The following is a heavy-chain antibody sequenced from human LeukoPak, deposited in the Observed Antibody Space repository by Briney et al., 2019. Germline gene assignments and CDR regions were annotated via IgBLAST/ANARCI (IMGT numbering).Heavy chain of an antibody. CDR2: IYTGGRT. D-gene: IGHD6-13*01. CDR1: GFTVSGNY. CDR3: AREGLAAARQFFDY. V-gene: IGHV3-53*01. J-gene: IGHJ4*02. Sequence: PGGSLRLSCAASGFTVSGNYMFWVRQAPGKGLEWVSAIYTGGRTHYADSVKGRFSISRDNSKNTLFLQMNSLRAEDTAVYYCAREGLAAARQFFDYWGPGALSPSP.